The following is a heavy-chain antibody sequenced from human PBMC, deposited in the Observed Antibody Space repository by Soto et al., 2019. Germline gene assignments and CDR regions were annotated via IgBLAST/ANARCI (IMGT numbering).Heavy chain of an antibody. CDR3: ARHIAAAGTFFDY. J-gene: IGHJ4*02. D-gene: IGHD6-13*01. CDR1: GGSISSYY. V-gene: IGHV4-59*08. Sequence: SETLSLTCTVSGGSISSYYWSWIRQPPGKGLEWIGYIYYSGSTNYNPSLKSRVTISVDTSKNQFSLKLSSVTAADTAVYYCARHIAAAGTFFDYWGQGTLVTVSS. CDR2: IYYSGST.